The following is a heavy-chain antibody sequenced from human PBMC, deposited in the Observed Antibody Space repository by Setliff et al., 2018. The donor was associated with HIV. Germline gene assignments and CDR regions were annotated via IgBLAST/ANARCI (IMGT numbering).Heavy chain of an antibody. Sequence: ASVKVSCKASGYTFTDNYIHWVRQAPGQGLEWMAWINSASGGTNYAQNFQGRVTVTRDTSINTVYFEVNGLKSDDTAVYYCARDYIHVFDIWGQGTMVTVSS. V-gene: IGHV1-2*02. CDR3: ARDYIHVFDI. CDR2: INSASGGT. CDR1: GYTFTDNY. J-gene: IGHJ3*02.